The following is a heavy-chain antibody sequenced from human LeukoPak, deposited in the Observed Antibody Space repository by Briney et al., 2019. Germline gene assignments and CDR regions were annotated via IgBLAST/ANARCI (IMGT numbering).Heavy chain of an antibody. V-gene: IGHV3-7*01. CDR3: ASGRFLEWLFYDY. D-gene: IGHD3-3*01. CDR1: GFTFSSYW. Sequence: PGGSLRLSCAASGFTFSSYWMSWVRQAPGKGLEGVANIKQDGSEKYYVDSVKGRFTISRDNAKNSLYLQMNSLRAEDTAVYYCASGRFLEWLFYDYGGQGTLVTVSA. J-gene: IGHJ4*02. CDR2: IKQDGSEK.